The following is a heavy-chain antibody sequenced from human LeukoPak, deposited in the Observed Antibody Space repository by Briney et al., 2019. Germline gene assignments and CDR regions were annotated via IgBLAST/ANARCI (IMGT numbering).Heavy chain of an antibody. J-gene: IGHJ4*02. CDR1: GYTFTSYG. V-gene: IGHV1-18*01. D-gene: IGHD5-24*01. CDR2: IGVYNGNT. CDR3: VRYGMAPIAGFDY. Sequence: ASVKVSCKASGYTFTSYGISWVRQAPGHGLEWMGWIGVYNGNTNYAQKVQGRVSMTTDTSTSTAYMELRSLRSDDTAVYYCVRYGMAPIAGFDYWGQGTLVTVSS.